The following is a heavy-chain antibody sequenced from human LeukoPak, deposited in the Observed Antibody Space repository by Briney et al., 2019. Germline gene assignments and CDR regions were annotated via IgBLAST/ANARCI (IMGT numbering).Heavy chain of an antibody. CDR1: GGSISSYY. V-gene: IGHV4-4*09. Sequence: PSETLSLTCTVSGGSISSYYWSWIRQPTGKGLEWIGYIYTSGSTNYNPSLKSRVTISVDTSKNQFSLKLSSVTAADTAVYYCARLYSSSWDKHSRFDPWGQGTLVTVSS. J-gene: IGHJ5*02. CDR3: ARLYSSSWDKHSRFDP. D-gene: IGHD6-13*01. CDR2: IYTSGST.